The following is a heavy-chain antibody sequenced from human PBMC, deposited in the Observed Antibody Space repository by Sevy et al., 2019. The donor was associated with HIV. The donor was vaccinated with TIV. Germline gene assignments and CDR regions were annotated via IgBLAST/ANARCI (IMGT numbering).Heavy chain of an antibody. J-gene: IGHJ1*01. CDR2: ISYDGNNK. Sequence: GGSLRLSCAASGFTFSSYAIHWVRQTPGKGLEWVAVISYDGNNKYYDDSVKGRFTVSRDNSKNTLYAQMNSLRAEDTAVYYCAKDHNLWAEGGFLHHWGQGTLVTVSS. CDR1: GFTFSSYA. V-gene: IGHV3-30*18. D-gene: IGHD1-26*01. CDR3: AKDHNLWAEGGFLHH.